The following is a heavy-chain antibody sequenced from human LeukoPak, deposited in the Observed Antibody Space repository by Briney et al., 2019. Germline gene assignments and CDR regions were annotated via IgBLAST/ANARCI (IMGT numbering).Heavy chain of an antibody. J-gene: IGHJ4*02. Sequence: GGSLRLSCAASGFTFSNYWMSWVRQAPGKGLEWVSVIYSGGSTYYADSVKGRFTISRDNSKNTLYLQMNSLRAEDTAVYYCARIFPTYYYDSSGFFDYWGQGTLVTVSS. CDR2: IYSGGST. CDR1: GFTFSNYW. D-gene: IGHD3-22*01. V-gene: IGHV3-53*01. CDR3: ARIFPTYYYDSSGFFDY.